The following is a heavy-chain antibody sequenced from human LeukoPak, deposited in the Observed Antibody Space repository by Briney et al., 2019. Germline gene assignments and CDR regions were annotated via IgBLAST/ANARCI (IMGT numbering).Heavy chain of an antibody. Sequence: PSETLSLTCTVSGGSVRRGNYYWTWIRQPAGSGLEWIGRIYTSGTTDYNPSLRTRVTISVDAPRNQFSLKLSSVTAADTAVYYCARVPEPPHSGYDPSSGSYFDYWGQGTLVTVSS. CDR2: IYTSGTT. D-gene: IGHD5-12*01. V-gene: IGHV4-61*02. J-gene: IGHJ4*02. CDR1: GGSVRRGNYY. CDR3: ARVPEPPHSGYDPSSGSYFDY.